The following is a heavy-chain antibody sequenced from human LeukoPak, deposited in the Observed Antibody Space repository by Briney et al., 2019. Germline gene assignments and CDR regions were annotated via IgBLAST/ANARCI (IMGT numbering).Heavy chain of an antibody. V-gene: IGHV1-2*06. CDR3: ARDLGVMAYAFHP. CDR1: GYTFTGYY. J-gene: IGHJ5*02. Sequence: ASVKVSCKASGYTFTGYYMHWVRQAPGQGLEWMGRINPNSGGTNYAQKFQGRVTMTRDTSISTAYMELSRLRSDDTAVYYCARDLGVMAYAFHPWGQGTLVTVSS. D-gene: IGHD2-8*01. CDR2: INPNSGGT.